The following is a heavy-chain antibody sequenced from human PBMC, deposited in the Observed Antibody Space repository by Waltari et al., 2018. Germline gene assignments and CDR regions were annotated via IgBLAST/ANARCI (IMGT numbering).Heavy chain of an antibody. CDR3: VRGRSGSYFRYFDY. J-gene: IGHJ4*02. Sequence: EVQVMESGGGLVQPGGSLRLSCEASGFSFSGYAMKWVLQAPGKGLEWVSYISSSGSLRFYAASVRGRFTISRDNAKNSLYLQMNSLRAEDTAVYYCVRGRSGSYFRYFDYWGQGALVTVSS. CDR2: ISSSGSLR. CDR1: GFSFSGYA. V-gene: IGHV3-48*03. D-gene: IGHD3-10*01.